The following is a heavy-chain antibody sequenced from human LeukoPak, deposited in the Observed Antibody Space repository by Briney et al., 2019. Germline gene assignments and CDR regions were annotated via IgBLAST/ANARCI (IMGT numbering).Heavy chain of an antibody. Sequence: SETPSLTCAVSGGSISSYYWSWIRQPPGKGLDWIGYVYYSGITTYNPSLKGRVTISVDTSKNQFSLKLTSVTAADTAVYYCARHNRVNSTQAHYFDYWGQGTLVTVS. CDR3: ARHNRVNSTQAHYFDY. D-gene: IGHD2/OR15-2a*01. J-gene: IGHJ4*02. V-gene: IGHV4-59*08. CDR2: VYYSGIT. CDR1: GGSISSYY.